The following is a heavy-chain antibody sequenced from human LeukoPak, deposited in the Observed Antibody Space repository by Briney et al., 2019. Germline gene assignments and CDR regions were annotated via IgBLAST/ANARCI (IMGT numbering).Heavy chain of an antibody. CDR3: ARGGSASSAYYSAQYYFDY. CDR2: IYSGGST. Sequence: GGSLRLSCAASGFTVSTNYMSWVRQAPGKGLEWVSVIYSGGSTYYADSVKGRFTISRDNSKNTLYLQMNSLRAEDTAVYYCARGGSASSAYYSAQYYFDYWGQGTLVTVSS. CDR1: GFTVSTNY. V-gene: IGHV3-53*01. D-gene: IGHD3-22*01. J-gene: IGHJ4*02.